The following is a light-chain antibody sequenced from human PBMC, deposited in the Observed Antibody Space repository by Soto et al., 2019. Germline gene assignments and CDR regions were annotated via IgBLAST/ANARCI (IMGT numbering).Light chain of an antibody. Sequence: DIQMTQSPSTLPASVGDRVTITCRASQTISSWLAWYQQKPGKAPDLLIYDASRLAGGVPSRFSGSESGTEFTTTSGSLQPDDFANYFCQQYYNYSTFGQGTKVEVK. CDR1: QTISSW. J-gene: IGKJ1*01. CDR3: QQYYNYST. V-gene: IGKV1-5*01. CDR2: DAS.